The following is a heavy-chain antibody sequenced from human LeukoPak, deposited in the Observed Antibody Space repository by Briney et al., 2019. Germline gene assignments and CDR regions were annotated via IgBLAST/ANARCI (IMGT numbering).Heavy chain of an antibody. V-gene: IGHV4-38-2*02. CDR2: INHSGST. CDR3: ARAYCVGDCTVLHIYFDN. Sequence: SETLSLTCTISGYSISSGYYWGWIRLPPGKGLEWIGIINHSGSTFCKTSLKSRVTISVDTSKNQFSLKLRSVMAADTAVYYCARAYCVGDCTVLHIYFDNWGQGTLVTVSS. D-gene: IGHD2-21*02. J-gene: IGHJ4*02. CDR1: GYSISSGYY.